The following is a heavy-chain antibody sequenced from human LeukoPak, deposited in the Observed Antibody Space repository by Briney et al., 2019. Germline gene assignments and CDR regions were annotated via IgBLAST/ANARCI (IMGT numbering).Heavy chain of an antibody. CDR3: ARGRGSGFITPFDY. CDR2: IKQDGSEK. Sequence: PGGSLRLSCAASGFTFSSYWMSWVRQAPGKGMEWVANIKQDGSEKYYVDSVKGRFTISRDNAKNSLYLQMNSLRAEDTAVYYCARGRGSGFITPFDYWGQGTLVTVSS. J-gene: IGHJ4*02. D-gene: IGHD6-19*01. V-gene: IGHV3-7*01. CDR1: GFTFSSYW.